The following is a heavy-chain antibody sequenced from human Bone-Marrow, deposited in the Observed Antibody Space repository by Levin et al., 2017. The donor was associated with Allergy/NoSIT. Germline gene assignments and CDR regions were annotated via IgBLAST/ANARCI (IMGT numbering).Heavy chain of an antibody. Sequence: HAGGSLRLSCAASGFTFSLTAMRWVRQAPGKGLEWVSAISSNGARIDYADSVKGRFTISRDNSKTTLYLQMSSLRADDTAIYYCVKVNSNYYFDYWGQGTLVTVSS. CDR2: ISSNGARI. CDR1: GFTFSLTA. V-gene: IGHV3-23*01. J-gene: IGHJ4*02. D-gene: IGHD4/OR15-4a*01. CDR3: VKVNSNYYFDY.